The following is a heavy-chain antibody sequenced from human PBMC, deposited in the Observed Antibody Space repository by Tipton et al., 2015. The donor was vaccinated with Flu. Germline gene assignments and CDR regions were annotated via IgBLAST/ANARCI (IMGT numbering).Heavy chain of an antibody. CDR1: GFTVSTNF. J-gene: IGHJ6*02. CDR3: AREFYESARHYYYGMDA. V-gene: IGHV3-53*01. D-gene: IGHD3-22*01. Sequence: GSLRLSCAVSGFTVSTNFMSWVRQAPGKGLEWVSIIYSGGTTYYADSVKGRFTISRDNSKNTLFLQMDSLRAEDTAVYYCAREFYESARHYYYGMDAWGQGTTVTVSS. CDR2: IYSGGTT.